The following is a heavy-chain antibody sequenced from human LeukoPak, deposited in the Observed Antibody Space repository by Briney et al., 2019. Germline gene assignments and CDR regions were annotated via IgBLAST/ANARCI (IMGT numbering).Heavy chain of an antibody. Sequence: SGPALLHPAPALTLTCTFSGFSLSTRGMRVSWIRQPPVKALEWLTHIDWDDDKFYSTSLKTRLTISKHTSKNQVVLTMTNMDPVDTATYYCARTHLPSDSSNWFDPWGQGTLVTVSS. D-gene: IGHD2-21*01. V-gene: IGHV2-70*04. CDR3: ARTHLPSDSSNWFDP. CDR1: GFSLSTRGMR. J-gene: IGHJ5*02. CDR2: IDWDDDK.